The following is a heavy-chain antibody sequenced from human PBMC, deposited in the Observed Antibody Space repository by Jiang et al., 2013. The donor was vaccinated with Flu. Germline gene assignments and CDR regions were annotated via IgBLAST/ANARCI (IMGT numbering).Heavy chain of an antibody. CDR1: GGSIISDSYY. CDR2: IYYSGSS. J-gene: IGHJ4*02. D-gene: IGHD5-12*01. V-gene: IGHV4-39*07. Sequence: LLKPSETLSLTCTVSGGSIISDSYYWGWIRQSPEKGLEWIGGIYYSGSSYSNPSLKSRVTMSVDTSKNQFSLKVRSMTAADTAVYYCARAQKYSGFELPYFDFWGQGTLVTVSS. CDR3: ARAQKYSGFELPYFDF.